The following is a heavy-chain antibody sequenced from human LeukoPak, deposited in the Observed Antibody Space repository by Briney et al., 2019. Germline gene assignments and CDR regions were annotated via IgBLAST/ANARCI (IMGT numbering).Heavy chain of an antibody. J-gene: IGHJ4*02. Sequence: PGGSLRLSCAASGFTFSSYWMSWVRQAPGKGLEWVANIKQDGSEKYYVDSVKGRFTISRDNAKNSLYLQMNSLRAEDTAVYYCAREPFGPNENYFDYWGQGTLVTVSS. V-gene: IGHV3-7*03. CDR1: GFTFSSYW. CDR3: AREPFGPNENYFDY. CDR2: IKQDGSEK. D-gene: IGHD3-10*01.